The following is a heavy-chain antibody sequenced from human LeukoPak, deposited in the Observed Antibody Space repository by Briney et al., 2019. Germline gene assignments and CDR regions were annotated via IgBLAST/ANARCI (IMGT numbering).Heavy chain of an antibody. CDR3: ARALFAGAFYGMDV. V-gene: IGHV3-21*01. D-gene: IGHD3-10*01. Sequence: GGSLRLSCAASGFTFSSYSMNWVRQAPGKGLEWVSSISSSSSYIYYADSVKGRFTISRDNAKNSLYLQMNSLRAEDTAVYYCARALFAGAFYGMDVWGQGTTVTVSS. CDR2: ISSSSSYI. CDR1: GFTFSSYS. J-gene: IGHJ6*02.